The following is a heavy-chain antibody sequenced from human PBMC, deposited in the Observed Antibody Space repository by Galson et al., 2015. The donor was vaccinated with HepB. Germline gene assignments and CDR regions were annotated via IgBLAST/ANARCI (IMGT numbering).Heavy chain of an antibody. V-gene: IGHV3-30*04. Sequence: SLRLSCAASGFTFSSYAMHWVRQAPGKGLEWVAVISYDGSNKYYADSVKGRFTISRDNSKNTLYLQMNSLRAEDTAVYYCARDEGDEFYDSSGYCGYWGQGTLVTVSS. D-gene: IGHD3-22*01. J-gene: IGHJ4*02. CDR2: ISYDGSNK. CDR3: ARDEGDEFYDSSGYCGY. CDR1: GFTFSSYA.